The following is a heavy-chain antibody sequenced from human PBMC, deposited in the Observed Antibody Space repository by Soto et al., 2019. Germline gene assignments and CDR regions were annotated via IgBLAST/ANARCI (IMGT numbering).Heavy chain of an antibody. D-gene: IGHD3-16*01. Sequence: SETLSLTCAVSGGSISSGGYSWSWIRQPPGKGLEWIGYIYHSGSTYYNPSLKSRVTISVDRSKNQFSLKLCSVTAADTAVYYCEKDAIANDGIWLMDSWGQGTVVTVSS. CDR1: GGSISSGGYS. CDR2: IYHSGST. J-gene: IGHJ5*02. CDR3: EKDAIANDGIWLMDS. V-gene: IGHV4-30-2*01.